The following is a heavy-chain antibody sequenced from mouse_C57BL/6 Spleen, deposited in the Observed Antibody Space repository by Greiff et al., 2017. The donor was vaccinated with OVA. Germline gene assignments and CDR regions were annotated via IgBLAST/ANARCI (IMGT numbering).Heavy chain of an antibody. CDR3: ARAAGQYYFDD. J-gene: IGHJ2*01. V-gene: IGHV1-50*01. CDR1: GYTFTSYW. CDR2: IDPSDSYT. D-gene: IGHD3-1*01. Sequence: QVQLQQPGAELVKPGASVKLSCKASGYTFTSYWMQWVKQRPGQGLEWIGEIDPSDSYTNYNQKFKGKATLTVDTSSSTAYMQLSSLTSEDSAVYYCARAAGQYYFDDWGQGTTLTVSS.